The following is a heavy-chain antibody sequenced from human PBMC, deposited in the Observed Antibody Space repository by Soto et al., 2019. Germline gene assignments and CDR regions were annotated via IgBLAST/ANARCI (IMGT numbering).Heavy chain of an antibody. V-gene: IGHV1-46*01. CDR2: INPSGGST. Sequence: ASVKVSCKASGYTFTSYYMHWVRQAPGQGLEWMGIINPSGGSTSYAQKFQGRVTMTRDTSTSTVYMELSSLRSEDTAVYYCARENLFGYGSNYYYYYDMDVWGQGTTVTVSS. CDR1: GYTFTSYY. D-gene: IGHD3-10*01. CDR3: ARENLFGYGSNYYYYYDMDV. J-gene: IGHJ6*02.